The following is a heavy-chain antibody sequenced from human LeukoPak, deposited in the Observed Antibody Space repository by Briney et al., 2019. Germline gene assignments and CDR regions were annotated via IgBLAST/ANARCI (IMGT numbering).Heavy chain of an antibody. CDR2: IIWNGGST. CDR1: VYTSYVYA. J-gene: IGHJ4*02. CDR3: VKSSSDSNCKSPPGDFDY. Sequence: PGGSLRLSXAASVYTSYVYATNCVSHAPGGGLEWGSGIIWNGGSTSYADSVWGRVTVSRDNAKNSLYLQMNSLRAEDTALYYCVKSSSDSNCKSPPGDFDYWGQGTLVTVSS. V-gene: IGHV3-20*04. D-gene: IGHD3-22*01.